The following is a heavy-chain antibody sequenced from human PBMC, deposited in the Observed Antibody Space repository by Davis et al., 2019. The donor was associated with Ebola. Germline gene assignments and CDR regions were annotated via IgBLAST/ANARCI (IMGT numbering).Heavy chain of an antibody. CDR2: IYYSGST. Sequence: MPSETLSLTCTVSGGSISSYYWSWIRQPPGKGLEWIGYIYYSGSTNYNPSLKSRVTISVDTSKNQFSLKLSSVTAADTAVYYCARATVIFNWFDPWGQGTLVTVSS. CDR3: ARATVIFNWFDP. CDR1: GGSISSYY. D-gene: IGHD4-17*01. V-gene: IGHV4-59*12. J-gene: IGHJ5*02.